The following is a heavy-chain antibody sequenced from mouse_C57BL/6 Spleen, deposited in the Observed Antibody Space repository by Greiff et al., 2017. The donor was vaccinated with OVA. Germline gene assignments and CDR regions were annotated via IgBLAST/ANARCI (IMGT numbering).Heavy chain of an antibody. Sequence: QVQLQQPGAELVKPGASVKMSCKASGYTFTSYWITWVKQRPGQGLEWIGDIYPGSGSTNYNEKFKSKATLTVDTSSSTAYMKLSSLTSEDSAVYYCGRYNTGVAKSFDDWGQGTTVTVSS. D-gene: IGHD1-1*01. J-gene: IGHJ2*01. V-gene: IGHV1-55*01. CDR3: GRYNTGVAKSFDD. CDR1: GYTFTSYW. CDR2: IYPGSGST.